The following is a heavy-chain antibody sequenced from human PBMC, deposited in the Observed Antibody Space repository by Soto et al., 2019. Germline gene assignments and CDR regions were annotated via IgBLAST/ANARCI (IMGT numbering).Heavy chain of an antibody. J-gene: IGHJ4*02. CDR1: GFTFSSYA. V-gene: IGHV3-23*01. D-gene: IGHD7-27*01. CDR2: SSGSGGST. Sequence: EVQLLESGGGLVQPGGSLRLSCAASGFTFSSYAMSWVRQAPGKGLEWVSASSGSGGSTYYADSVKGRFTISRDNSKNTMYLQMNSLRAEDTAVYYCAKFTWDWGTYYFDYWGQGTLVTVSS. CDR3: AKFTWDWGTYYFDY.